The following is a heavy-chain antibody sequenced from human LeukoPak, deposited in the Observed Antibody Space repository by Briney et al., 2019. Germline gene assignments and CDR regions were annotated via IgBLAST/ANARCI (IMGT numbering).Heavy chain of an antibody. CDR1: GGSFSGYY. CDR3: ARGYSSSWYFKAYFWFDP. CDR2: INHSGST. D-gene: IGHD6-13*01. Sequence: PSETLSLTCAVYGGSFSGYYWSWTREPPGKGLEWIGEINHSGSTNYNPSLKSRVTISVDTSKNQFSLKLSSVTAADTAVYYCARGYSSSWYFKAYFWFDPWGQGTLVTVSS. J-gene: IGHJ5*02. V-gene: IGHV4-34*01.